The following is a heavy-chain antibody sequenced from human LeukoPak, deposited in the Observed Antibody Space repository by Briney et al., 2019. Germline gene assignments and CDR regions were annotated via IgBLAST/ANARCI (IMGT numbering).Heavy chain of an antibody. CDR3: ARSDYGDPTVMGC. D-gene: IGHD4-17*01. CDR2: ISYDGSNK. CDR1: GFTFSSYA. J-gene: IGHJ4*02. V-gene: IGHV3-30-3*01. Sequence: PGRSLRLSCAASGFTFSSYAMHWVRQAPGKGLEWVAVISYDGSNKYYADSVKGRFTISRDNSKNTLYLQMNSLRAEDTAVYYCARSDYGDPTVMGCWGQGTLVTVSS.